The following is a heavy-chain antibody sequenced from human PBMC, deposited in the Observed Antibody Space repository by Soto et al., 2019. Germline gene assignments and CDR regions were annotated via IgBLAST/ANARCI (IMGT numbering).Heavy chain of an antibody. CDR2: IYHSGST. J-gene: IGHJ3*02. D-gene: IGHD3-10*01. V-gene: IGHV4-4*02. Sequence: PSETLSLTCAVSGGSISSSNWWSWVRQPPGKGLEWIGEIYHSGSTNYNPSLKSRVTISVDKSKNQFSLKLSSVTAADTAVYHCARVYGMVRGVQHDAFDIWGQGTMVTVSS. CDR3: ARVYGMVRGVQHDAFDI. CDR1: GGSISSSNW.